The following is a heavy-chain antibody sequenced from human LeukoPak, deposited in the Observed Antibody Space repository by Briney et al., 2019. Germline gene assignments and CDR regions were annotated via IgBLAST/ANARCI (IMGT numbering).Heavy chain of an antibody. Sequence: ASAKVSCKASGYTFTTYSMHWVRQAPGKALEWQGIINPSGGTTTYPQKFQGRVTMTRDTSTGTVYMELSSLRSEDTAVYYCASTELGTNNYYFDYWGQGTLVTVSS. V-gene: IGHV1-46*01. CDR3: ASTELGTNNYYFDY. CDR1: GYTFTTYS. J-gene: IGHJ4*02. CDR2: INPSGGTT. D-gene: IGHD7-27*01.